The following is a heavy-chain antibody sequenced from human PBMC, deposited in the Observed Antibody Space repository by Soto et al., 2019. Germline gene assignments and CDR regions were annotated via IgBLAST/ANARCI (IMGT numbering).Heavy chain of an antibody. CDR2: ISGSGGST. D-gene: IGHD3-16*02. Sequence: EVQLLESGGGLVQPGGSLRLSCAASGFTFSSYAMSWVRQAPGKGLEWVSAISGSGGSTYYADSVKGRFTISRDNSKNTLYLQMNSLRAEDTAVYYCASNRRANYDYIWGSYLVAFDIWGQGTMVTVSS. V-gene: IGHV3-23*01. CDR1: GFTFSSYA. CDR3: ASNRRANYDYIWGSYLVAFDI. J-gene: IGHJ3*02.